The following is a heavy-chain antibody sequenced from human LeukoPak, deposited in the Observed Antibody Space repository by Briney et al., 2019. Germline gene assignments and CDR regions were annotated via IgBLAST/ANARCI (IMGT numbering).Heavy chain of an antibody. CDR2: TSAYNGNT. Sequence: ASVKVSCKASGYTFTSYGISWVRQAPGQGLEWMGWTSAYNGNTNYAQKLQGRVTMTTDTSTSTAYMELRSLRSDDTAVYYCARDGVPPRTFYDFWSGYYLYGMDVWGQGTTVTVSS. CDR1: GYTFTSYG. V-gene: IGHV1-18*01. CDR3: ARDGVPPRTFYDFWSGYYLYGMDV. J-gene: IGHJ6*02. D-gene: IGHD3-3*01.